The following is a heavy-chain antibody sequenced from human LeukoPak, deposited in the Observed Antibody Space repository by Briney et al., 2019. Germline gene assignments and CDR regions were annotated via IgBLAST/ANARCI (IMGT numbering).Heavy chain of an antibody. CDR2: IYPGDSDT. V-gene: IGHV5-51*01. CDR1: GYSFTSYW. Sequence: HGESLKISRKGSGYSFTSYWIGWVRQMPGKGLEWMGIIYPGDSDTRYTPSFQGQVTISVDKSLTTADLQWNSLKASDTAMYYCARQTAMGRSGDYWGQGTLVTVSS. J-gene: IGHJ4*02. CDR3: ARQTAMGRSGDY. D-gene: IGHD5-18*01.